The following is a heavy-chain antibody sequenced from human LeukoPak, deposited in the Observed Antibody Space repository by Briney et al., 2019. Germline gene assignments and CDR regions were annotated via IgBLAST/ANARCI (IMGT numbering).Heavy chain of an antibody. CDR3: ARLDTARDYIDS. D-gene: IGHD3-9*01. CDR1: GASISNSDHH. Sequence: SETLSLTCIVSGASISNSDHHWGWIRQPPGKGLEWIGNIYYHGGTYYNPSLKSRVSISIDTSKTQFSLKMTSVTAADTGVYYCARLDTARDYIDSWGQGTMVTVSS. V-gene: IGHV4-39*01. J-gene: IGHJ4*02. CDR2: IYYHGGT.